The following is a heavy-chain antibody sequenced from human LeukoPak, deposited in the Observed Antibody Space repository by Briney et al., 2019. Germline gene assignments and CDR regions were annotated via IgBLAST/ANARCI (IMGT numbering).Heavy chain of an antibody. CDR2: ISYSGGNT. CDR1: GFTFSDYA. CDR3: ARDQYDTWSRRGNFDS. J-gene: IGHJ4*02. V-gene: IGHV3-23*01. D-gene: IGHD3-3*01. Sequence: PGGSLRLSCAASGFTFSDYAMNWVRQALGRGLEWVSTISYSGGNTYYADPVKGRFTISRDNSKNTLYLQMNSLRAEDTAIYYCARDQYDTWSRRGNFDSWGQGTLVIVSS.